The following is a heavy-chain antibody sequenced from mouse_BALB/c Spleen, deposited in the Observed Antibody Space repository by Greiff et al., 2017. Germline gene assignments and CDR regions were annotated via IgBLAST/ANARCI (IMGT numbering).Heavy chain of an antibody. CDR3: ASHDGFAY. J-gene: IGHJ3*01. Sequence: EVMLVESGGDLVKPGGSLKLSCAASGFTFSSYGMSWVRQTPDKRLEWVATISSGGSYTYYPDSVKGRFTISRDNAKNTLYLQMSSLKSEDTAMYYCASHDGFAYWGQGTLVTVSA. CDR2: ISSGGSYT. V-gene: IGHV5-6*01. CDR1: GFTFSSYG.